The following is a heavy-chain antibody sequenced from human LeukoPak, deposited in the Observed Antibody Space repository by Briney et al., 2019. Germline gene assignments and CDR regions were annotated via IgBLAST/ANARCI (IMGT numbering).Heavy chain of an antibody. D-gene: IGHD3-10*01. CDR2: IYHSGST. V-gene: IGHV4-30-2*01. CDR1: GGSISSGGYY. CDR3: ARDRETHNAALDY. Sequence: SETLSLTCTVSGGSISSGGYYWSWIRQPPGKGLEWIGYIYHSGSTYYNPSLESRVTISVDRSKNQFSLKLSSVTAADTAVYYCARDRETHNAALDYWGQGTLVTVSS. J-gene: IGHJ4*02.